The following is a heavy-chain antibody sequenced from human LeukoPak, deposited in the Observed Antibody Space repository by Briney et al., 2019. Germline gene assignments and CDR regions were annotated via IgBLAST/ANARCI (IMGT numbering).Heavy chain of an antibody. D-gene: IGHD3-22*01. CDR3: AGNYYDSSGDAFDI. J-gene: IGHJ3*02. V-gene: IGHV3-30*04. CDR1: GLTFSSYA. CDR2: ISYDGSNK. Sequence: GGSLRLSCAASGLTFSSYAMHWVRQAPGKGLEWVAVISYDGSNKYYADSVKGRFTISRDNSKNTLYLQMNSLRAEDTAVYYCAGNYYDSSGDAFDIWGQGTMVTVSS.